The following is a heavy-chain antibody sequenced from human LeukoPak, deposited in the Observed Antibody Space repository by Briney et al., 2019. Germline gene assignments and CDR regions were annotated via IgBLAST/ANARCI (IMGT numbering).Heavy chain of an antibody. CDR1: GFTFTNHW. J-gene: IGHJ4*02. Sequence: GGSLRLSCAASGFTFTNHWMTWVRQAPGKGLEWVAYIRQDGSDKYYVDSVKGRFTISRDNAKNSLSLQLSSLRAEDTAVYYCARISSPGYFDYWGQGTLVTVSS. CDR2: IRQDGSDK. CDR3: ARISSPGYFDY. D-gene: IGHD6-13*01. V-gene: IGHV3-7*01.